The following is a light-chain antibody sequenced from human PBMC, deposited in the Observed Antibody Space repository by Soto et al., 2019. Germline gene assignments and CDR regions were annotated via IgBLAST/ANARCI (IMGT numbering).Light chain of an antibody. Sequence: ELFITQSPATLSVSPGESATLSCRASQSVSTSLAWYQQKPGQAPRLLIYGAYTRATGIPDRFRVSGSGTEFTLTISSLQSEDFAVYYCQQYHSWPPKWTFGQGTKVDIK. V-gene: IGKV3-15*01. CDR3: QQYHSWPPKWT. CDR2: GAY. CDR1: QSVSTS. J-gene: IGKJ1*01.